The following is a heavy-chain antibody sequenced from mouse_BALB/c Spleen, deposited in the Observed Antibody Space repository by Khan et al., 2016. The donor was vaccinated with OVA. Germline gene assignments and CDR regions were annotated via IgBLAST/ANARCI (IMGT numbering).Heavy chain of an antibody. Sequence: DLVKPGASVKLSCKASGYTFTSYWINWIKQRPGQGLEWIGRIAPGSGSTSYSEMFKDKSTLTVDTSSTTAYIQLASLSSEDSAFFFCARSNYYGSGLYAMDYWGQGTSVTVSS. V-gene: IGHV1S41*01. J-gene: IGHJ4*01. CDR1: GYTFTSYW. D-gene: IGHD1-1*01. CDR2: IAPGSGST. CDR3: ARSNYYGSGLYAMDY.